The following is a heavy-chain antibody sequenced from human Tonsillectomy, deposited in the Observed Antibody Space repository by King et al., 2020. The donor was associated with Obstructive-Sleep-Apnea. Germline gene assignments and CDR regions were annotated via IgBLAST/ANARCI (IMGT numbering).Heavy chain of an antibody. Sequence: QLQESGPGLVKPSETLSLTCTVSGGSISSSSYYWGWIRQPPGKGLEWIGSIYYSGSTYYNPSLKSRVTITVDTSKNQFSLKLSSVTAADTAVYYCARESGVIWCGELQTRPYYFDYWGQGTLVTVSS. CDR1: GGSISSSSYY. CDR3: ARESGVIWCGELQTRPYYFDY. D-gene: IGHD3-10*01. V-gene: IGHV4-39*07. J-gene: IGHJ4*02. CDR2: IYYSGST.